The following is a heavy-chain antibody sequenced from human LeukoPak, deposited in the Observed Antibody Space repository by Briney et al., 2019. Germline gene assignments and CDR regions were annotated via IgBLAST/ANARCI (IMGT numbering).Heavy chain of an antibody. V-gene: IGHV3-73*01. D-gene: IGHD2-2*01. CDR3: TSGKKRPDYCSSTSCYDSYYYYMDV. J-gene: IGHJ6*03. CDR1: GFTFSSYG. Sequence: GGSLRLSCAASGFTFSSYGMHWVRQASGKGLEWVGRIRSKANSYATAYAASVKGRFTISRDDSKNTAYLQMNSLKTEDTAVYYCTSGKKRPDYCSSTSCYDSYYYYMDVWGKGTTVTVSS. CDR2: IRSKANSYAT.